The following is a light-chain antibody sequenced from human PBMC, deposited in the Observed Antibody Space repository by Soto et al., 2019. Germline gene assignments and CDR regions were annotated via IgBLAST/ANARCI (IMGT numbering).Light chain of an antibody. CDR1: SSNIGSNT. CDR3: AAWDDSLNGYV. V-gene: IGLV1-44*01. J-gene: IGLJ1*01. Sequence: SVLTQPPSASGSPGQRVTISCSGSSSNIGSNTVNWNQQLPGTAPKLLIYSNNQRPSGVPDRFSGSKSGTSASLAISGLQSEDEADYYCAAWDDSLNGYVFGTGSKLTVL. CDR2: SNN.